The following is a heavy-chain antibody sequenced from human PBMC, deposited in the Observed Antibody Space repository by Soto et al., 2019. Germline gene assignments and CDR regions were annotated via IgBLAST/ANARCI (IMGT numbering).Heavy chain of an antibody. CDR2: IKQDGSEK. D-gene: IGHD6-13*01. CDR1: GFTFSSHW. V-gene: IGHV3-7*01. Sequence: GGSLRLSCAASGFTFSSHWMSWVRQAQGKGLEWVANIKQDGSEKYYVDSVKGRFTISRDNAKNSLYLQMDSLRADDTAVYYCARIQSSSWYGYYFDYWGQGTLVTVSS. CDR3: ARIQSSSWYGYYFDY. J-gene: IGHJ4*02.